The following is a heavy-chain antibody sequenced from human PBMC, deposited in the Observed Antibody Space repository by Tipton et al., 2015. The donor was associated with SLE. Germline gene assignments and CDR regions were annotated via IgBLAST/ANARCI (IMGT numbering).Heavy chain of an antibody. V-gene: IGHV4-59*12. Sequence: TLSLTCTVSGGSIDTYHWSWVRQPPGKGLEWIGNIYYSGSTNYNPSLRSRVTISVDTFKTQFSLKLSSVTAADTAMYYCTRELDTFDIWGQGTMVTVSS. CDR3: TRELDTFDI. CDR2: IYYSGST. CDR1: GGSIDTYH. J-gene: IGHJ3*02.